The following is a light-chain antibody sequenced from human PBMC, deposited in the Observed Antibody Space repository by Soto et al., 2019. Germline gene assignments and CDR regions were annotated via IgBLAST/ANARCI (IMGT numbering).Light chain of an antibody. Sequence: EIVMTQSPATLYVSPGERVTLSCRASQSVNSKLAWFQHNPGQAPRLLVYGASTRATDIPARFSGSGSGTEFTLTISSLQYEDFAVYYCQQYDNWPPYTFGQGTKLEIK. J-gene: IGKJ2*01. V-gene: IGKV3-15*01. CDR2: GAS. CDR1: QSVNSK. CDR3: QQYDNWPPYT.